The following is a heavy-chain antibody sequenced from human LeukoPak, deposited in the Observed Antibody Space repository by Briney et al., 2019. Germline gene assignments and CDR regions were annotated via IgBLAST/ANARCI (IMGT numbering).Heavy chain of an antibody. CDR3: ARDHARQPLLWFGELLNAFDI. CDR1: GFTFSDYY. V-gene: IGHV3-11*04. J-gene: IGHJ3*02. CDR2: ISSSGSTI. Sequence: SGGSLRLSCAASGFTFSDYYMSWIRQAPGKGLEWVSYISSSGSTIYYADSVKGRFTISRDNAKNSLYLQMNSLRAEDTAVYYCARDHARQPLLWFGELLNAFDIWGQGTMVTVSS. D-gene: IGHD3-10*01.